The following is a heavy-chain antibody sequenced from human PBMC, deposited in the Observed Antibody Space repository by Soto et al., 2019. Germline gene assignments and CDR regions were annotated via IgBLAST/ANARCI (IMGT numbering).Heavy chain of an antibody. J-gene: IGHJ5*02. D-gene: IGHD3-3*01. Sequence: PSETLSLTCTVSGGSISSYYWSWIRQPPGKGLEWIGYIYYSGSTNYNPSLKSRVTISADTSKNQFSLKLSSVTAADTAVYYCARQTTISHNWFDPWGQGTLVTVSS. CDR3: ARQTTISHNWFDP. V-gene: IGHV4-59*08. CDR1: GGSISSYY. CDR2: IYYSGST.